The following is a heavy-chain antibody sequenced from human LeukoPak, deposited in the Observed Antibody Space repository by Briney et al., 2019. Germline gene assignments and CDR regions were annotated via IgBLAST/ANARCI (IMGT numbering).Heavy chain of an antibody. CDR1: GFTFSSYE. CDR3: AREESGSSGWYDY. J-gene: IGHJ4*02. V-gene: IGHV3-48*03. Sequence: PGGSLRLSCAASGFTFSSYEMNWVRQAPGKGLEWVSYISSSGSTIYYADSIRGRFTISRDNAKSSLYLQMNSLRAEDTAVYYCAREESGSSGWYDYWGQGTLVTVSS. D-gene: IGHD6-19*01. CDR2: ISSSGSTI.